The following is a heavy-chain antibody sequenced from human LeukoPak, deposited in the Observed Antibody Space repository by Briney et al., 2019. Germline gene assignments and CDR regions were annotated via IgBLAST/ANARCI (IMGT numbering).Heavy chain of an antibody. CDR1: GYSISSGYY. CDR2: IYHSGST. CDR3: ARDLRYGSGSYPSSSPFDY. J-gene: IGHJ4*02. D-gene: IGHD3-10*01. V-gene: IGHV4-38-2*02. Sequence: ASETLSLTCTVSGYSISSGYYWGWIRQPPGKGLEWIGSIYHSGSTYYNPSLKSRVTISVDTSKNQFSLKLSSVTAADTAVYYCARDLRYGSGSYPSSSPFDYWGQGTLVTVSS.